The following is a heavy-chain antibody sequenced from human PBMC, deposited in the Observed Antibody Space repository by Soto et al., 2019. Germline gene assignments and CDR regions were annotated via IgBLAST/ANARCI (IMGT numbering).Heavy chain of an antibody. D-gene: IGHD3-10*01. V-gene: IGHV1-69*06. CDR2: IIPLFDTV. Sequence: QVQLVQSGAEVKKPGSSVKVSCKASGGSFSSYGINWVRQAPGQGLEWMGGIIPLFDTVNYAQKFQGRVTITADKSTSTAYMELSSLKSEDTAVYYCARDPPYGSGLLATWGQGTLVTVSS. J-gene: IGHJ5*02. CDR3: ARDPPYGSGLLAT. CDR1: GGSFSSYG.